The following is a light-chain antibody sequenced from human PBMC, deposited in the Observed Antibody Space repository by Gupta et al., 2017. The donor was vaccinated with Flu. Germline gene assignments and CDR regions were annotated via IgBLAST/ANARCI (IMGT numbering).Light chain of an antibody. V-gene: IGKV3-20*01. CDR1: KSVSNY. CDR3: QQYGTSPT. Sequence: PGERATLSGRASKSVSNYLAWYQQKPGQAPRLLISGASSRATGIPDRFSGSGSGTDFALTISRLEPEDFAVYYCQQYGTSPTFGQGTKLEIK. CDR2: GAS. J-gene: IGKJ2*01.